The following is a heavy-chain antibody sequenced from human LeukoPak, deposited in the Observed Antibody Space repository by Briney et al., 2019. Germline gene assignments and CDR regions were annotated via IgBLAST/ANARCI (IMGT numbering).Heavy chain of an antibody. J-gene: IGHJ3*02. CDR1: GFTFSDYY. D-gene: IGHD6-6*01. V-gene: IGHV3-11*04. Sequence: GGSLRLSCATPGFTFSDYYMSWIRQAPGKGLEWVSYISSSGSTIYYADSVKGRFTISRDNAKNSLYLQMNSLRAEDTAVYYCAREDKYSSSSGAFDIWGQGTMVTVSS. CDR2: ISSSGSTI. CDR3: AREDKYSSSSGAFDI.